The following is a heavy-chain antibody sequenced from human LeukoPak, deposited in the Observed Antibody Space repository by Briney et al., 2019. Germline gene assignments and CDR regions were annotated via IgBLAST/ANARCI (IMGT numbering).Heavy chain of an antibody. D-gene: IGHD3-22*01. CDR3: VRHAMIVGLDV. CDR2: IYPGDSDT. CDR1: GYSFTSHW. J-gene: IGHJ3*01. V-gene: IGHV5-51*01. Sequence: GESLKISCKGSGYSFTSHWIGWVRQMPGKGLEWMGIIYPGDSDTRYSPSFQGQVTISVDKSISTADLQWSSLKASDTAMYYCVRHAMIVGLDVWGQGTMVTVSS.